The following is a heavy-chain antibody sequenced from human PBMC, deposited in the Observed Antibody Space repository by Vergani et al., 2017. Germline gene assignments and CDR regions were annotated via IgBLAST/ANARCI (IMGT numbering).Heavy chain of an antibody. CDR3: ARDLTLLYFDY. CDR2: FCSIGSTI. Sequence: EVQLVESGGGLVQPGGSLRLSCAASGFTFISYEMTWVRQPPGKGLGWVSYFCSIGSTIHYAASVKGRFTISRDNAKNSLYLQMNSLRAEDTAVYYCARDLTLLYFDYWGQGTLVTVSS. V-gene: IGHV3-48*03. CDR1: GFTFISYE. D-gene: IGHD1-26*01. J-gene: IGHJ4*02.